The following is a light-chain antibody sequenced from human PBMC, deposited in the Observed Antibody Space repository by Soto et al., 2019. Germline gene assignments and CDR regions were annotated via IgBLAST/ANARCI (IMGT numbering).Light chain of an antibody. J-gene: IGLJ1*01. CDR2: LNN. Sequence: QSVLTQPPSVSGAPGQRLTISLTRSRSNIGAGYSVHWYQHLPGAVPRLVIYLNNNRPSGVPDRISGSNSGTSASLGIPGLQAEDEADYYCQAYDISLGGYVFGTGTKGT. CDR3: QAYDISLGGYV. V-gene: IGLV1-40*01. CDR1: RSNIGAGYS.